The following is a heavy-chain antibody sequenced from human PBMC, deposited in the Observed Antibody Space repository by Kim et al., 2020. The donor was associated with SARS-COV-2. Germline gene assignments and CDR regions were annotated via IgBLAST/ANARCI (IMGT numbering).Heavy chain of an antibody. V-gene: IGHV3-9*01. Sequence: GGSLRLSCAASGFTFDDYAMHWVRQAPGKGLEWVSGISWNSGSIGYADSVKGRFIISRDNAKNSLYLQMNSLRAEDTALYYCAKDGYGGNSARYLYFDLWGRGTLVTVSS. J-gene: IGHJ2*01. CDR1: GFTFDDYA. CDR2: ISWNSGSI. CDR3: AKDGYGGNSARYLYFDL. D-gene: IGHD4-17*01.